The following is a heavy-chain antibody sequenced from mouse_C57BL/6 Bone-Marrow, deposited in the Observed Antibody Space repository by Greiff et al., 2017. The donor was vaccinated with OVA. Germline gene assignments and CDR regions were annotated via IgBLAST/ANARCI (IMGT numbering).Heavy chain of an antibody. CDR2: IDPETGGT. V-gene: IGHV1-15*01. J-gene: IGHJ3*01. D-gene: IGHD1-1*01. CDR3: TRGGDYGSKAWFAY. Sequence: QVQLQQSGAELVRPGASVTLSCKASGYTFTDYEMHWVKQTPVHGLEWIGAIDPETGGTAYNQKFKGKAILTADKSSSTAYMELRSLTSEDSAVYYCTRGGDYGSKAWFAYWGQGTLVTVSA. CDR1: GYTFTDYE.